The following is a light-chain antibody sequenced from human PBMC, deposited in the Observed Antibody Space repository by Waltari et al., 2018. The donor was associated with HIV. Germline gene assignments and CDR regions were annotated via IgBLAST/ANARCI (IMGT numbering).Light chain of an antibody. Sequence: QSVLTQPPSVSAAPGQQVTFSCSGSTSHIGKNFVSCYQQLPEAAPKLIIYDNNKRPSGVPDRFSGSKSATSATLAITGLQTGDEADYYCGTWDSSVSAGVFGGGTKLTVL. V-gene: IGLV1-51*01. CDR3: GTWDSSVSAGV. CDR2: DNN. CDR1: TSHIGKNF. J-gene: IGLJ2*01.